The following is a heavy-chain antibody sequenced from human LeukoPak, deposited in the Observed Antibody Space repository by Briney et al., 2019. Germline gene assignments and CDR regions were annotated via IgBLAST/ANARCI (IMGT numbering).Heavy chain of an antibody. CDR3: ARCYSSSWASYYYYYYMDV. D-gene: IGHD6-13*01. CDR2: INHSGST. V-gene: IGHV4-34*01. Sequence: PSETLSLTCAVYGGPFSGYYWSWIRQPPGKGLEWIGEINHSGSTNYNPSLKSRVTISVDTSKNQFSLKLSSVTAADTAVYYCARCYSSSWASYYYYYYMDVWGKGTTVTVSS. J-gene: IGHJ6*03. CDR1: GGPFSGYY.